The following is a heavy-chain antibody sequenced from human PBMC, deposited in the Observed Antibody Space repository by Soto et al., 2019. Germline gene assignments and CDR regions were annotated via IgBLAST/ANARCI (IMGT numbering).Heavy chain of an antibody. D-gene: IGHD5-12*01. CDR3: ARQSGMDV. CDR2: IFPGDSDT. Sequence: LKISCKTSGYNFAGYWIGWVRQMPGKGLEWLGIIFPGDSDTKYSPSFQGQVIISADKSIRTAYLQWSSLKASDTAIYYCARQSGMDVWGQGTTVTVSS. V-gene: IGHV5-51*01. J-gene: IGHJ6*02. CDR1: GYNFAGYW.